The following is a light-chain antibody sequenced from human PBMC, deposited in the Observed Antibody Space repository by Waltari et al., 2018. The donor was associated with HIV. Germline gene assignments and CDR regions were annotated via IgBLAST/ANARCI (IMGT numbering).Light chain of an antibody. J-gene: IGLJ2*01. CDR3: TTWDHSLFGHVV. CDR2: SNS. Sequence: QSVLTQPPSASGTPGQRVTISCSGGSSNIGSYSVNWYQQLPRTAPKLLIYSNSQRPSGVPDRFSGSKSGTSASLAISGLQSEDEADYYCTTWDHSLFGHVVFGGGTRLT. V-gene: IGLV1-44*01. CDR1: SSNIGSYS.